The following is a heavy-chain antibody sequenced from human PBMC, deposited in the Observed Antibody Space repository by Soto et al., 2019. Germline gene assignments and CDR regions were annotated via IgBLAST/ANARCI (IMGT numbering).Heavy chain of an antibody. Sequence: QVQLQQWGAGLLKPSETLSLTCAVYGGSFSGYYWSWIRQPPGKGLEWMGEINHSGSTNYNPSLKSRVTISVDTSKNQFSLKLSSVTAADTAVYYCARGGDSSSWKSYYYYYGMDVWGQGTTVTVSS. CDR3: ARGGDSSSWKSYYYYYGMDV. D-gene: IGHD6-13*01. CDR1: GGSFSGYY. V-gene: IGHV4-34*01. J-gene: IGHJ6*02. CDR2: INHSGST.